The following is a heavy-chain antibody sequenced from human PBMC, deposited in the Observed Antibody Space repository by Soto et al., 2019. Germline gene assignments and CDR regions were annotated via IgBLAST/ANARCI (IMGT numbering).Heavy chain of an antibody. CDR3: TRVGSSSGSVWFDP. Sequence: QVQLQESGPGLVKPSQTLSLTCTVSGGSISSGDYYWSWIRQHPGKGLEWIGYIFYSGNTYCNPSLKSRVSISVDTSRNQFSLKLSSVTAADTAVYYCTRVGSSSGSVWFDPWGQGTLLTVSS. CDR1: GGSISSGDYY. CDR2: IFYSGNT. D-gene: IGHD6-6*01. V-gene: IGHV4-31*03. J-gene: IGHJ5*02.